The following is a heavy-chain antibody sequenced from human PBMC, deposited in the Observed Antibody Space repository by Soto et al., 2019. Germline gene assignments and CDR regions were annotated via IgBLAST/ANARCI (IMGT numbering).Heavy chain of an antibody. CDR3: ARGVGSGLSDY. D-gene: IGHD1-26*01. J-gene: IGHJ4*02. CDR1: GYTFTSYA. V-gene: IGHV1-3*01. CDR2: INAGNGKT. Sequence: QVQLVQSGAEVKKPGASVKVSCKASGYTFTSYAMHWVRQAPGQRLEWMGWINAGNGKTKYSQKLQGRVTITRDTSASTAYMELSSLRSEDTAVYYCARGVGSGLSDYWGQGTLFTVSS.